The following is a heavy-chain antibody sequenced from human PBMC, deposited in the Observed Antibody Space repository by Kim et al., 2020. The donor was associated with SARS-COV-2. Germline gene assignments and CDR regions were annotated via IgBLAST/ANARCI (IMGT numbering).Heavy chain of an antibody. V-gene: IGHV6-1*01. J-gene: IGHJ4*02. D-gene: IGHD6-13*01. CDR3: ARAPSSWHNFDY. Sequence: YAVSVKSRITINPDTSKNQFSLQLNSVTPEDTAVYYCARAPSSWHNFDYWGQGTLVTVSS.